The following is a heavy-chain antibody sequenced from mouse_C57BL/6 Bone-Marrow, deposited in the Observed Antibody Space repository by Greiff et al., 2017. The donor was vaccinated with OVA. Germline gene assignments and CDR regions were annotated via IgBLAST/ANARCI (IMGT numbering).Heavy chain of an antibody. Sequence: EVQLQESGAELVKPGASVKLSCTASGFNIKDYYMHWVKQRTEQGLEWIGRIDPEDGETKYAPKFPGKATITADTSSNTAYLQLSSLTSEDTAVYYCARWLPPYYFDYWGQGTTLTVSS. CDR1: GFNIKDYY. CDR2: IDPEDGET. D-gene: IGHD2-2*01. J-gene: IGHJ2*01. V-gene: IGHV14-2*01. CDR3: ARWLPPYYFDY.